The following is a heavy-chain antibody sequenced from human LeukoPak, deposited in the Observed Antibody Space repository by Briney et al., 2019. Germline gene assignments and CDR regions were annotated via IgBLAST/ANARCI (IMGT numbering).Heavy chain of an antibody. J-gene: IGHJ4*02. V-gene: IGHV3-53*01. CDR1: GFIVSSNY. Sequence: GGSLRLSCAASGFIVSSNYMSWVRQAPGKGLEWVSVIYSGGSTYYADSVKGRFTISRDNAKNSLYLQMNSLRAEDTAVYYCARDDFGVALYSDYWGQGTLVTVSS. D-gene: IGHD3-3*01. CDR3: ARDDFGVALYSDY. CDR2: IYSGGST.